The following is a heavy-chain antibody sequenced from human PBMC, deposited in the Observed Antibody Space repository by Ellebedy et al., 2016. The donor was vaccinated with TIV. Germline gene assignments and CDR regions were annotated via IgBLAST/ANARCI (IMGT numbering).Heavy chain of an antibody. CDR1: GFPFSNAW. J-gene: IGHJ3*01. CDR3: TADRRFYNAFDL. CDR2: IKSNSDGGTT. V-gene: IGHV3-15*01. Sequence: PGGSLRLSCEASGFPFSNAWMSWVRQAPGKGLEWVGHIKSNSDGGTTDSASPVKGRFSISRDDSKNTLYLQMDSLQTDDTAVYYCTADRRFYNAFDLWGQGQWSPSLQ. D-gene: IGHD2/OR15-2a*01.